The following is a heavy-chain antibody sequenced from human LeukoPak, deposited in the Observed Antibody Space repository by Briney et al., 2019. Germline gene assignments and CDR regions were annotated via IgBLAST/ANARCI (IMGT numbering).Heavy chain of an antibody. D-gene: IGHD1-26*01. V-gene: IGHV5-51*01. CDR1: GYSFTSYW. CDR2: IYPGDSDT. J-gene: IGHJ4*02. CDR3: ARHLVESGSYSDY. Sequence: GESLKISCKGTGYSFTSYWIGWVRQMPGKGLEWMGIIYPGDSDTRYSPSFQGQVTISADKSISTAYLQWSSLKASDTAMYYCARHLVESGSYSDYWGQGTLVTVSS.